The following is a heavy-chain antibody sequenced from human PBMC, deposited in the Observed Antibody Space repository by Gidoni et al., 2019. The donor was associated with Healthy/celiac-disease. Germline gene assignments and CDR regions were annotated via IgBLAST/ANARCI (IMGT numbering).Heavy chain of an antibody. D-gene: IGHD3-16*02. V-gene: IGHV1-69*01. Sequence: QVQLVQSGAEVKKPGSSVKVSCKASGGTFSSYAISWVRQAPGQGLEWMGGIIPIFGTANYAQKFQGRVTITADESTSTAYMELSSLRSEDTAVYYCARGFSPPYDYVWGSYRYRDYYYYGMDVWGQGTTVTVSS. CDR2: IIPIFGTA. J-gene: IGHJ6*02. CDR1: GGTFSSYA. CDR3: ARGFSPPYDYVWGSYRYRDYYYYGMDV.